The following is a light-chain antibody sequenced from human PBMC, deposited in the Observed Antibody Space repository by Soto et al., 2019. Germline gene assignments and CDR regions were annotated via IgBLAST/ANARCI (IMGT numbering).Light chain of an antibody. V-gene: IGLV2-14*03. J-gene: IGLJ2*01. CDR3: GSYASATLI. Sequence: QSALTQPASVSGSPGQSITISCTGTSSDIDAYDYFSWFQQYSGKAPTLIIYEVRFRPSGVSSRFSGSKSGNTASLTISGLQTEDEADYYCGSYASATLIVGGGTKLTVL. CDR1: SSDIDAYDY. CDR2: EVR.